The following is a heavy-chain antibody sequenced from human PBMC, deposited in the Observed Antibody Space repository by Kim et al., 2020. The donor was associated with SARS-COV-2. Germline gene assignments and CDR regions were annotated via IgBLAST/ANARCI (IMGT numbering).Heavy chain of an antibody. CDR3: AAAPQYSSGWYTRYYYGMDV. CDR1: GFTFTSSA. CDR2: IVVGSGNT. D-gene: IGHD6-19*01. J-gene: IGHJ6*02. Sequence: SVKVSCKASGFTFTSSAMQWVRQARGQRLEWIGWIVVGSGNTNYAQKFQERVTITRDMSTSTAYMELSSLRSEDTAVYYCAAAPQYSSGWYTRYYYGMDVWGQGTTVTVSS. V-gene: IGHV1-58*02.